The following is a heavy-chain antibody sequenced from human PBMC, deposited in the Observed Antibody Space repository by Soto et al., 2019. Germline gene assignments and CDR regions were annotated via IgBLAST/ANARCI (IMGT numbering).Heavy chain of an antibody. CDR1: GYTFTSYS. Sequence: QVQLVQSGAEVKKPGASVKVSCKASGYTFTSYSFSWVRQAPGQGLEWMGWISAYNGNTNYAQKLQGRXTXTXHTSTSTAYMELRSLRSDDTAVYYCARDLGAGLVDYWGQGTLVTVSS. J-gene: IGHJ4*02. CDR3: ARDLGAGLVDY. D-gene: IGHD6-19*01. V-gene: IGHV1-18*01. CDR2: ISAYNGNT.